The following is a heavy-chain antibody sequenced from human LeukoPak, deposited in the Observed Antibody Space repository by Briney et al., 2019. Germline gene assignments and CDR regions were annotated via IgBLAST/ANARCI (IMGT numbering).Heavy chain of an antibody. CDR3: AKGLVPNYYYYGMDV. CDR2: ISGSGGST. CDR1: GFTFSSYA. J-gene: IGHJ6*02. D-gene: IGHD2-21*01. V-gene: IGHV3-23*01. Sequence: PGGSLRLSCAASGFTFSSYAMSWARQAPGKGLEWVSAISGSGGSTYYADSVKGRFTISRDNSKNTLYLQMNSLRAEDTAVYYCAKGLVPNYYYYGMDVWGQGTTVTVSS.